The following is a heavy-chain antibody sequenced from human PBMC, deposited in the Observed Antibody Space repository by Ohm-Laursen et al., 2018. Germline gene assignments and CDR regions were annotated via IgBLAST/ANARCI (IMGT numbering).Heavy chain of an antibody. CDR3: AIPYYDSSGLDAFDI. Sequence: SVKVSCKASGYTFTGYYMHWVRQAPGQGLEWMGWINPNSGGTNYAQKFQGRVTMTRDTSISTAYMELSRLRSDDTAVYYCAIPYYDSSGLDAFDIWGQGTTVTVSS. V-gene: IGHV1-2*02. CDR2: INPNSGGT. D-gene: IGHD3-22*01. J-gene: IGHJ3*02. CDR1: GYTFTGYY.